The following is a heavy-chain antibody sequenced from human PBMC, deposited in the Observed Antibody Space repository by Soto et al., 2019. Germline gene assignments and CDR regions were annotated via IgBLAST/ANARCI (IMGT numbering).Heavy chain of an antibody. Sequence: QVQLQESGPGLVKPSQTLSLTCTVSGGSISSGDYYWSWIRQPPGKGLEWIGYIYYSGSTYYNPSLKSRVTISVDTPKNPFSLKLSSVTAADTAVYYCARVGGFGATTIDYWGQGTLVTVSS. D-gene: IGHD3-10*01. CDR3: ARVGGFGATTIDY. J-gene: IGHJ4*02. V-gene: IGHV4-30-4*01. CDR1: GGSISSGDYY. CDR2: IYYSGST.